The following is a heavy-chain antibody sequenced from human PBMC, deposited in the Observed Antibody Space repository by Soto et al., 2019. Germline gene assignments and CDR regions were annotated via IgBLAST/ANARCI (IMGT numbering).Heavy chain of an antibody. CDR3: AKDRFIGPTRLPSGMDV. CDR1: GFTFSSYG. Sequence: GGSLRPSCAASGFTFSSYGMHWVRQAPGKGLEWVAVISYDGSNKYYADSVKGRFTISRDNSKNTLYLQMNSLRAEDTAVYYCAKDRFIGPTRLPSGMDVWGQGTTVTVSS. V-gene: IGHV3-30*18. CDR2: ISYDGSNK. J-gene: IGHJ6*02. D-gene: IGHD3-3*01.